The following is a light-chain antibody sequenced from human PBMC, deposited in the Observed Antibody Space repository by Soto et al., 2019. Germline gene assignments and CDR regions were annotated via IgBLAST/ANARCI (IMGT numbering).Light chain of an antibody. CDR1: QNIGSD. Sequence: EKEMTQSPATLSVSPGQRATLFCRASQNIGSDLAWYQQKPGQAPRLLIYGASTRATDIPDKFIGSGSGTEYALTIVGLQSEDFAVYYCHQYSTWPLTFGGGTKVEI. V-gene: IGKV3-15*01. J-gene: IGKJ4*01. CDR2: GAS. CDR3: HQYSTWPLT.